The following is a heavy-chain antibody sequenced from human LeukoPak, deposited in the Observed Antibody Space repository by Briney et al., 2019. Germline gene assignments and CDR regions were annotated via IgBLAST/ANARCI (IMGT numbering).Heavy chain of an antibody. D-gene: IGHD2/OR15-2a*01. Sequence: ASVKVSCKTSGYTFTSYAVGWVRQAPGHGLEWMGWISPYNGDTKYAQNVQGRLTLTTDTSTRTVYMELRSLRSDDTAVYYCARDSRAYTFPFDYWGQGTLVTVSS. CDR3: ARDSRAYTFPFDY. CDR2: ISPYNGDT. V-gene: IGHV1-18*04. J-gene: IGHJ4*02. CDR1: GYTFTSYA.